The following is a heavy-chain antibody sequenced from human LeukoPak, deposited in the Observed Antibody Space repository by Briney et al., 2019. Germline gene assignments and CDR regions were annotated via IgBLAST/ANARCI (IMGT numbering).Heavy chain of an antibody. Sequence: GASVKVSCKASGGTFSSYALSGVRQAPGQGLEWMGGIMPVFGTTNYAQKLQGRVTIIVDESSSTAYMELSSLRSEDTAMYYCARGFYGGKGPFDYWGQGTLVTVSS. J-gene: IGHJ4*02. V-gene: IGHV1-69*13. D-gene: IGHD4-23*01. CDR3: ARGFYGGKGPFDY. CDR2: IMPVFGTT. CDR1: GGTFSSYA.